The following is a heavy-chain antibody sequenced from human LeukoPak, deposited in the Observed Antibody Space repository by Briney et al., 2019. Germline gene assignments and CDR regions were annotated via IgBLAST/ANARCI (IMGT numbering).Heavy chain of an antibody. CDR1: GFSFRTFY. CDR2: ISPRGDSGKETI. CDR3: ATDYNVRVYGDPLYFDY. Sequence: GGSLRLSCVVSGFSFRTFYANWVRQAAGKGPEWISYISPRGDSGKETIYLADSVKGRFTISRDNSKNTLNLQMNSLRAEDTAVYYCATDYNVRVYGDPLYFDYWGQGTLVTVSS. J-gene: IGHJ4*02. D-gene: IGHD4-17*01. V-gene: IGHV3-48*01.